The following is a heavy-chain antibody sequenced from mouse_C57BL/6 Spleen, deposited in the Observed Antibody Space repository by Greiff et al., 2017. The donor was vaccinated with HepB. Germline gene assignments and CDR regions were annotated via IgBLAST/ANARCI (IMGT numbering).Heavy chain of an antibody. J-gene: IGHJ3*01. V-gene: IGHV5-9*01. CDR2: TSGGGGNT. CDR3: ARQYYGYDVAY. CDR1: GFTFSSYT. Sequence: EVKLMESGGGLVKPGGSLKLSCAASGFTFSSYTMSWVRQTPEKRLEWVATTSGGGGNTYYPDSVKGRFTISRDNAKNTLYLQMSSLRSEDTALYYCARQYYGYDVAYWGQGTLVTVSA. D-gene: IGHD2-2*01.